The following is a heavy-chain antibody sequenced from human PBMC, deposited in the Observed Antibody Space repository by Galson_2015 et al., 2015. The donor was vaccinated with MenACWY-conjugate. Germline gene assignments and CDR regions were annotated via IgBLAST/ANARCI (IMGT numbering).Heavy chain of an antibody. CDR3: AGGEEGGSCLLKY. J-gene: IGHJ4*02. V-gene: IGHV1-69*13. D-gene: IGHD2-15*01. Sequence: SVKVSCKASGGTFSSYAISWVRQAPGQGLEWMGGIIPIFGTANYAQKFQGRVTITADESTSTAYMELSSLRSEDTAVYYCAGGEEGGSCLLKYWGQGTLVTVSS. CDR1: GGTFSSYA. CDR2: IIPIFGTA.